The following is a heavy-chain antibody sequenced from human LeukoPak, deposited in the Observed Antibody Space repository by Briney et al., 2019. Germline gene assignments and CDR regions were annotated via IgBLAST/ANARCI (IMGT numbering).Heavy chain of an antibody. Sequence: SGGSLRLSCAVSGFIVSSYYMTWVRQAPGKGLEWVSLIYSGGSTYYADSVKGRFTISRDSSKSTLYLQMNSLRAEDTAVYYCARRALYFDYWGQGTLVTVSS. V-gene: IGHV3-53*01. CDR3: ARRALYFDY. CDR2: IYSGGST. CDR1: GFIVSSYY. J-gene: IGHJ4*02.